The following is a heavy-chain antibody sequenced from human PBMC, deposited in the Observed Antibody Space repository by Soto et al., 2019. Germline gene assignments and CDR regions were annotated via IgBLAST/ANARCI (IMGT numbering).Heavy chain of an antibody. V-gene: IGHV3-9*01. CDR1: GFTFDDYA. CDR2: ISWNSGSI. CDR3: AKDMEVLTQHPSAFDI. D-gene: IGHD2-8*02. Sequence: GGSLRLSCAASGFTFDDYAMHWVRQAPGKGLEWVSGISWNSGSIGYADSVKGRFTISRDNAKNSLYLQMNSLRAEDTAFYYCAKDMEVLTQHPSAFDIWGQGTMVTVSS. J-gene: IGHJ3*02.